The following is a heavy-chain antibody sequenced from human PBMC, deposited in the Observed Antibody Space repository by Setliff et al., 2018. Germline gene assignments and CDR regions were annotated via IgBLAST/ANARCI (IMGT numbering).Heavy chain of an antibody. V-gene: IGHV4-61*09. CDR1: GDSISSRRSY. CDR2: IYTSWST. D-gene: IGHD3-10*01. Sequence: SETLSLTCTVSGDSISSRRSYWGWFRQPAGKGLEWIGQIYTSWSTNYNPSLKSRVTISLDTSKSQFFLKLNSVTAADTAVYYCARDRTYYGSGTYTRWFDYWGQGTLVTVSS. CDR3: ARDRTYYGSGTYTRWFDY. J-gene: IGHJ4*02.